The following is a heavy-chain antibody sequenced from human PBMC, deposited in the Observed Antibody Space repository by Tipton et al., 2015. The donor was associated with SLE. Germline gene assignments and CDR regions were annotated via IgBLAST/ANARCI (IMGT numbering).Heavy chain of an antibody. J-gene: IGHJ4*02. CDR2: IFPRDSDT. Sequence: VQLVQSGAEVKKPGESLKISCQGSGYTFTNYWIGWVRQMPGKGLEWVGVIFPRDSDTRYSPAFQGQVTMSADKSISTACLQWNSLKTSDTAMYYCARPSGTYNFEFWGQGTLVTVSS. CDR3: ARPSGTYNFEF. CDR1: GYTFTNYW. D-gene: IGHD1-26*01. V-gene: IGHV5-51*01.